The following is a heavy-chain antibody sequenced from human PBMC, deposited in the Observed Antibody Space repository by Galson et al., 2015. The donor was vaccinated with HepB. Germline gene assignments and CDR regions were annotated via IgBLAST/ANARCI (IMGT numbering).Heavy chain of an antibody. D-gene: IGHD5-12*01. CDR3: ARARNRGGYSGYDFGY. V-gene: IGHV3-48*01. CDR1: GFTFSSYT. Sequence: SLRLSCAASGFTFSSYTMNWVRQAPGKGLEWLSYISTDSSTIYYADSVKGRFTISRDNAKNSLYLQMNSLRAEDTAVYYCARARNRGGYSGYDFGYWGQGTLVTVSS. CDR2: ISTDSSTI. J-gene: IGHJ4*02.